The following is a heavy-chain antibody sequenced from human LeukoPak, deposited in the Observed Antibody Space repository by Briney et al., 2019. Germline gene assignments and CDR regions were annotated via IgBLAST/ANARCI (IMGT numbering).Heavy chain of an antibody. CDR1: GGSISSGDYY. V-gene: IGHV4-61*08. J-gene: IGHJ3*02. D-gene: IGHD2-2*01. Sequence: SETLSLTCTVSGGSISSGDYYWSWIRQPPGKGLEWIGYIYYSGSTNYNPSLKSRVTISVDTSKNQFSLKLSSVTAADTAVYYCASNTRVDAFDIWGQGTMVTVSS. CDR2: IYYSGST. CDR3: ASNTRVDAFDI.